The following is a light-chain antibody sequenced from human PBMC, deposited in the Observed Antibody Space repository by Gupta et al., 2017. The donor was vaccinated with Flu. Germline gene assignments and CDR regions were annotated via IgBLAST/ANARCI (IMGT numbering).Light chain of an antibody. Sequence: DNQINQSPSSLSASVGDRVTITWRASQNISSYLNWYQQKPGKAPNLLIYGASSLQGGVPSRFSGSGSGTDFTLTISSLQPEDFATYFCQQSVSTLFTFGRGTKLEI. V-gene: IGKV1-39*01. CDR1: QNISSY. CDR3: QQSVSTLFT. CDR2: GAS. J-gene: IGKJ2*01.